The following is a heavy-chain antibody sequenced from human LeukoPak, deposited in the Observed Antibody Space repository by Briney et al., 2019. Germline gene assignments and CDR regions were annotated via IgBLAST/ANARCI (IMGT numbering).Heavy chain of an antibody. Sequence: GRSLRLSWAASGFTFSSYGMHWVRQAPGKGLEWVAVISYDGSNKYYADSVKGRFTISRDNSKNTLYLQMNSLRAEDTAVYYCAKDGPFSFTSCPDYWGQGTLVTVSS. J-gene: IGHJ4*02. CDR2: ISYDGSNK. CDR1: GFTFSSYG. D-gene: IGHD2-2*01. CDR3: AKDGPFSFTSCPDY. V-gene: IGHV3-30*18.